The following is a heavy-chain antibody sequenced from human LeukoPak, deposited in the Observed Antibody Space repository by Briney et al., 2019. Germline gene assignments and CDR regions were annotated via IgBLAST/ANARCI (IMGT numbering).Heavy chain of an antibody. J-gene: IGHJ4*02. Sequence: GESLKISCKGSGYSFTSYWIGWVRQMPGKGLEWMGIIYPGGSDTRYSPSFQGQVTISADKSISTAYLQWSSLKASDTAMYYCARTYVWASYRTSAYWRQGSLATGSS. CDR1: GYSFTSYW. V-gene: IGHV5-51*01. CDR2: IYPGGSDT. CDR3: ARTYVWASYRTSAY. D-gene: IGHD3-16*02.